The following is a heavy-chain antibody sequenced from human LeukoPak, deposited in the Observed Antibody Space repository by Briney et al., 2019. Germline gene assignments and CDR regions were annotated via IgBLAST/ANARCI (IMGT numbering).Heavy chain of an antibody. CDR3: ARGLLWTYSSSSVDGV. J-gene: IGHJ4*02. D-gene: IGHD6-6*01. CDR1: GYIFTRYD. V-gene: IGHV1-8*01. CDR2: MNPNTGNT. Sequence: GASVKVSCKASGYIFTRYDVNWVRQATGQGLEWMGWMNPNTGNTVYAQKFQGRVTITRNTSISTAYMELSSLRSEDTAVYYCARGLLWTYSSSSVDGVWGQGTLVTVS.